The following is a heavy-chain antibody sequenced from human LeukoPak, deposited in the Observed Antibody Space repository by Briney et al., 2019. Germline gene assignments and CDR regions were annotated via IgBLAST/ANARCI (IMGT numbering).Heavy chain of an antibody. Sequence: ASVTVSCTASGYTFTGYYMHWVRQAPGQGLEWMGWINPNSGGTNYAQKFQGRVTMTRDTSISTAYMELSRLRSDDTAVYYCASVMATNRAFDIWGQGTMVTVSS. CDR1: GYTFTGYY. V-gene: IGHV1-2*02. CDR3: ASVMATNRAFDI. D-gene: IGHD5-12*01. J-gene: IGHJ3*02. CDR2: INPNSGGT.